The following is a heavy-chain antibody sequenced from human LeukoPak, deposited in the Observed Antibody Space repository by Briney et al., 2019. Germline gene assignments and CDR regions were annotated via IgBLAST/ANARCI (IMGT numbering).Heavy chain of an antibody. V-gene: IGHV3-48*01. J-gene: IGHJ4*02. Sequence: GGSLRLSCVAPGFPFSSYSMNWVRQAPGKGLEWISYVTGNSGTIRYADSVRGRFTISRDNGRNSLYLQMNSLRAEDTAVYYCARVKGSGWLMYYFDYWGQGTLVTVSS. D-gene: IGHD6-19*01. CDR1: GFPFSSYS. CDR2: VTGNSGTI. CDR3: ARVKGSGWLMYYFDY.